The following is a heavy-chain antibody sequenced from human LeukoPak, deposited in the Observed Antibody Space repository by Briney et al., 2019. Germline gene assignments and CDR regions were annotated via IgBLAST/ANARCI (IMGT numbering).Heavy chain of an antibody. Sequence: GGSLRLSCAASGFTFSSYAMSWVRQAPGKGLEWVANIKQDGSEKYYVDSVEGRFTISRDNAKNSLYLQMKSLRAEDTAVYYCARDKFGGTDYWGQGTLVTVSS. CDR2: IKQDGSEK. D-gene: IGHD3-16*01. V-gene: IGHV3-7*01. J-gene: IGHJ4*02. CDR1: GFTFSSYA. CDR3: ARDKFGGTDY.